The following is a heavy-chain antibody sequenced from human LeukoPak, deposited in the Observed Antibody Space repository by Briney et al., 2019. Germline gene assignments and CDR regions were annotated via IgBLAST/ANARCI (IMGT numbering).Heavy chain of an antibody. Sequence: PSETLSLTCTVSGGSISSDYWSWIRQPPGKGLEWIGYIYYSGSTNYNPSLKSRVTISVDTSKNQFSLKLSSVTAADTAVYYCARGIAVSGTGVRFDPWGQGTLVTVSS. CDR1: GGSISSDY. CDR2: IYYSGST. D-gene: IGHD6-19*01. J-gene: IGHJ5*02. CDR3: ARGIAVSGTGVRFDP. V-gene: IGHV4-59*08.